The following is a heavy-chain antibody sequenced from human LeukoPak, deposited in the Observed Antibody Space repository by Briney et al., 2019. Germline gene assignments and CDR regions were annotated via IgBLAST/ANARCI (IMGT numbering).Heavy chain of an antibody. Sequence: QPGGSLRLSCAASGFTFSNYEMNWVRQAPGKGLEWVSYISSSGSTIYYADSVKGRFTISRDNAKNSLYLQMNRLRAEDTALYYCASTYDRSGYPDAFDIWGQGTMVTISS. CDR2: ISSSGSTI. CDR1: GFTFSNYE. CDR3: ASTYDRSGYPDAFDI. V-gene: IGHV3-48*03. J-gene: IGHJ3*02. D-gene: IGHD3-22*01.